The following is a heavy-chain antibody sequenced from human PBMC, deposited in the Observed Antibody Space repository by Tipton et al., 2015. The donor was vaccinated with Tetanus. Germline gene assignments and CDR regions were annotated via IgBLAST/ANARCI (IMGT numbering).Heavy chain of an antibody. CDR2: LTGSGGTT. J-gene: IGHJ3*01. CDR3: AKGATGASYGGPDALDV. Sequence: SLRLSCVASGFNFRNNAMSWVRQAPGKGLEWVAGLTGSGGTTYYADSVRGRFTISRDNSKNTVFLQMNSLSAEDTAVYYCAKGATGASYGGPDALDVWGQGTMVTVSS. CDR1: GFNFRNNA. V-gene: IGHV3-23*01. D-gene: IGHD4-23*01.